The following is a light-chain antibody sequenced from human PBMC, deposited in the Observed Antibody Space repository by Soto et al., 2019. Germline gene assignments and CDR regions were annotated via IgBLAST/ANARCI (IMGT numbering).Light chain of an antibody. CDR2: AAS. Sequence: DFEMTQSPSSLSAFVGDRVTMTCRASQSIGTFLSWYQQKSGRAPKLLIYAASSLQIGVPSRFSGSGSGTDFTLTITSLQPEDFATYYCQQSYGTPITFGQGTRLEIK. V-gene: IGKV1-39*01. CDR3: QQSYGTPIT. J-gene: IGKJ5*01. CDR1: QSIGTF.